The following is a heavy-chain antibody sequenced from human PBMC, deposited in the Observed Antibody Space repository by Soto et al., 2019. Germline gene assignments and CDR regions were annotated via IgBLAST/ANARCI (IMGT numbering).Heavy chain of an antibody. CDR2: MNPESGST. J-gene: IGHJ6*02. D-gene: IGHD3-22*01. Sequence: ASVKVSCKASGYTFNTYDINWVRQATGQGLEWMGWMNPESGSTGFAQSFQGRITLARNTSLNTVYMEVSSLTNEDTAVYFCARSGGSGYYSAHYYGMDVWGPGTTVTVSS. CDR1: GYTFNTYD. V-gene: IGHV1-8*01. CDR3: ARSGGSGYYSAHYYGMDV.